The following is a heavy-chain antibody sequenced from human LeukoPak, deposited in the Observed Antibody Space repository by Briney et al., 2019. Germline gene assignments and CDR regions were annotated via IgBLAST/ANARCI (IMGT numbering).Heavy chain of an antibody. V-gene: IGHV3-11*01. CDR3: AARNRFLEWLGRLYMDV. J-gene: IGHJ6*03. Sequence: GGSLRLSCAASGFTFTDYYMSWIRQAPGKGLEWVSYITNSGTTIYYADSVKGRFTISRDNAKNSLYLQMNSLRAEDTAVYYCAARNRFLEWLGRLYMDVWGKGTTVTVSS. CDR2: ITNSGTTI. D-gene: IGHD3-3*01. CDR1: GFTFTDYY.